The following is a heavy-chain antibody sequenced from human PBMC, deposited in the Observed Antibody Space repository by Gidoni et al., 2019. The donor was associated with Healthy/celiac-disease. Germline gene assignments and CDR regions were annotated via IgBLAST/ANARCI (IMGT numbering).Heavy chain of an antibody. CDR2: ISGSGGST. V-gene: IGHV3-23*01. CDR3: AKNPVVCSGGSCYSKPFDY. D-gene: IGHD2-15*01. CDR1: GFTFSSYA. Sequence: VQLLESGGGLVQPGGSLSLSCAASGFTFSSYASIWVRQAPGKGLEWVSAISGSGGSTYYADSVKGRFTIYRDNSKNTLYLQMNSLRAEDTAVYYCAKNPVVCSGGSCYSKPFDYWGQGTLVTVSS. J-gene: IGHJ4*02.